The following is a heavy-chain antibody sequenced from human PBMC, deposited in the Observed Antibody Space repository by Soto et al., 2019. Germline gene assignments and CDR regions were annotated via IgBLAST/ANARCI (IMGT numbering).Heavy chain of an antibody. D-gene: IGHD3-10*01. V-gene: IGHV1-18*01. J-gene: IGHJ6*02. CDR3: ARDVFGSGSYYNSYYYGMDV. CDR2: ISAYNGNT. CDR1: GYTFSNYG. Sequence: ASVKVSCKASGYTFSNYGINWVRRAPGQGLEWMGWISAYNGNTNYAQKLQGRVTMTTDTSTSAAYMELRSLRSDDTAVYYCARDVFGSGSYYNSYYYGMDVWGQGTTVTVSS.